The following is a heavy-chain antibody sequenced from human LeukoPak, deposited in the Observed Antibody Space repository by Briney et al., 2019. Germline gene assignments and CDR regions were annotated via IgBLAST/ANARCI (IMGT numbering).Heavy chain of an antibody. J-gene: IGHJ4*02. CDR1: GGTFSSYA. D-gene: IGHD2-2*01. V-gene: IGHV1-69*13. Sequence: SVKVSCKTSGGTFSSYAINWVRQAPGQGLEWMGGIIPIFGTANYAQKFQGRVTITADESTSTAYMELSSLRSEDTAVYYCARASSPYCSSTSCSNLFDYWGQGTLVTVSS. CDR2: IIPIFGTA. CDR3: ARASSPYCSSTSCSNLFDY.